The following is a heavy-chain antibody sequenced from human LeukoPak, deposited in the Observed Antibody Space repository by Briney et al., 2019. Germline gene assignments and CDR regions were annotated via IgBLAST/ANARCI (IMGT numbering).Heavy chain of an antibody. Sequence: SETLSLTCTVSGGSISSYYWSWIRQPPGKGLEWIGYIYYSGSTNYNPSLKSRVTISVDTSKNQFSLKLSSVTDADTAVYYCARHLPPFDPWGQGTLVTVSS. J-gene: IGHJ5*02. CDR2: IYYSGST. CDR3: ARHLPPFDP. CDR1: GGSISSYY. V-gene: IGHV4-59*08.